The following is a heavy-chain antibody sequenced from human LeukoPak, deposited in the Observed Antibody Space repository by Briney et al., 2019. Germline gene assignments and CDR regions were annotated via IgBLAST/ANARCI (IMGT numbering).Heavy chain of an antibody. CDR2: IYSRVT. Sequence: SETLSLTCTVSGGSISSYYLSWIRQPAGKGLEWIGRIYSRVTTYNPSLKSRVTMSADTSRNHVSLTLNSVTAADTAVYYCARGGYFYDSSTYYSFDYWGQGTLVTVSS. V-gene: IGHV4-4*07. D-gene: IGHD3-22*01. CDR1: GGSISSYY. J-gene: IGHJ4*02. CDR3: ARGGYFYDSSTYYSFDY.